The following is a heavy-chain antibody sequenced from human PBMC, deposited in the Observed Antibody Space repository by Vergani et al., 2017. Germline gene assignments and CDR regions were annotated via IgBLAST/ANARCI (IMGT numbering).Heavy chain of an antibody. CDR1: GGSISSYY. D-gene: IGHD2-15*01. Sequence: QVQLQESGPGLVKPSETLSLTCTVSGGSISSYYWSWIRQPPGKGLEWIGYIYYSGSTNYNPSLKSRVTISVDTSKYQFSLKLSSVTAADTAVYYCARQLGYCSGGSCSPWFDPWGQGTLVTVSS. V-gene: IGHV4-59*08. CDR3: ARQLGYCSGGSCSPWFDP. J-gene: IGHJ5*02. CDR2: IYYSGST.